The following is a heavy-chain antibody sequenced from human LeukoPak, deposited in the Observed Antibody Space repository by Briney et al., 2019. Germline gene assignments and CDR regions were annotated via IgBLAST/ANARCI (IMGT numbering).Heavy chain of an antibody. CDR2: IYYSGST. V-gene: IGHV4-39*07. CDR3: ARESECYYGSGSYECRWFDP. D-gene: IGHD3-10*01. J-gene: IGHJ5*02. Sequence: KTSETLSLTCTVSGGSISNSSYYWGWIRQPPGKGLEWIGSIYYSGSTYYNPSLKSRVTISLNTSKNQFSLKLSSVTAADTAVYYCARESECYYGSGSYECRWFDPWGLGTLVTVSS. CDR1: GGSISNSSYY.